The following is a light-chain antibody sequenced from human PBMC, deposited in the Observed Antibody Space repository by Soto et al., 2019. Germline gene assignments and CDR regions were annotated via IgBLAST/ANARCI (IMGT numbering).Light chain of an antibody. J-gene: IGKJ1*01. CDR1: QSIVNW. Sequence: DIQMTQSPSTLSASVGDRVTITCRASQSIVNWLAWYQQKPGKAPQLLIYDASSLESGVSSRFSGSGSATEFTLTISSLQPEDFATYYCQQYNSYWTFGQGTKVEIK. CDR3: QQYNSYWT. V-gene: IGKV1-5*01. CDR2: DAS.